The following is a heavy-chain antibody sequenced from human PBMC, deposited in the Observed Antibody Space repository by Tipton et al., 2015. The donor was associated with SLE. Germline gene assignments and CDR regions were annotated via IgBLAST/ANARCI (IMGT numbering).Heavy chain of an antibody. V-gene: IGHV3-21*03. J-gene: IGHJ4*02. CDR2: ISRAGTYM. D-gene: IGHD6-19*01. CDR1: GFTFSDYS. Sequence: VQLVQSGGGLVKPGGSLRLSCEASGFTFSDYSMNWVRQAPGKGLEWVSSISRAGTYMYYADSVKGRFTISRDNTKNSLYLQMNSLRAEDTAGYYCGRDASGWSEDYWGPGTLVTVSS. CDR3: GRDASGWSEDY.